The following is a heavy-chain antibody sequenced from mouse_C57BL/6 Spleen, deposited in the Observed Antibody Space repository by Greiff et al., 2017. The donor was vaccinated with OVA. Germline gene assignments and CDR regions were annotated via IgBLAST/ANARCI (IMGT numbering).Heavy chain of an antibody. CDR1: GYTFTDYY. D-gene: IGHD1-1*01. CDR2: INPNNGGT. V-gene: IGHV1-26*01. J-gene: IGHJ1*03. Sequence: EVQLQQSGPELVKPGASVKISCKASGYTFTDYYMYWVKQSHGKSLEWIGDINPNNGGTSYNQKFKGKATLTVDKSSSTAYMELRSLTSEDSAVYYCAPYYYGSSYWYFDVWGTGTTVTVSS. CDR3: APYYYGSSYWYFDV.